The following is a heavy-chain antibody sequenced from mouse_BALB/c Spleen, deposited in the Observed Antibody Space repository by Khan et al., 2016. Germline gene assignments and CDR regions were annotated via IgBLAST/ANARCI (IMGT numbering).Heavy chain of an antibody. CDR2: IWRGGST. CDR1: GFSLTSYG. V-gene: IGHV2-5*01. D-gene: IGHD2-10*02. CDR3: ATEYGYSPYYAMDY. Sequence: QVQLQQSGPGLVQPSQSLSITCTVSGFSLTSYGVHWVRQSPGKGLEWMGVIWRGGSTDDNAAFMSRLSITKDNSKSQVFFKMNSLQASDTAISSCATEYGYSPYYAMDYWGQGTSVTVSS. J-gene: IGHJ4*01.